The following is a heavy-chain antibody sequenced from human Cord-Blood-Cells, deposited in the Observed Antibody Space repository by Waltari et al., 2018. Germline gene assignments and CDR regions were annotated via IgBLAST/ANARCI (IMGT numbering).Heavy chain of an antibody. V-gene: IGHV4-34*01. D-gene: IGHD1-26*01. CDR2: INHSGST. CDR3: ARGSHELQLDY. J-gene: IGHJ4*02. Sequence: QVQLQQWGAGLLKPSETLSLTCAVYGGSFSRSYWSWIRQPPGKGLEWIGEINHSGSTNYNPSLKSRVTISVDTSKNQFSLKLSSVTAADTAVYYCARGSHELQLDYWGQGTLVTVSS. CDR1: GGSFSRSY.